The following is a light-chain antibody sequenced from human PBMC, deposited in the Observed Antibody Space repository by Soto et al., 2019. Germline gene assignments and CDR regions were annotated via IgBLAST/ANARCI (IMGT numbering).Light chain of an antibody. Sequence: QSALTQPASVSGSPGQSITISCTGTSSDVGGYNYVSWYQQHPGKAPKLMIYDVSNRPSGVSNRFSGSKSGNTASLTISGLQAEDEADYNCSSYTDSSTPVVFGGGTKLTVL. CDR1: SSDVGGYNY. CDR3: SSYTDSSTPVV. J-gene: IGLJ2*01. V-gene: IGLV2-14*01. CDR2: DVS.